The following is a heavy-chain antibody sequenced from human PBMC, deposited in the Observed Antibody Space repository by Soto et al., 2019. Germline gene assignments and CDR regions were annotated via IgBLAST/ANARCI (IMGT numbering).Heavy chain of an antibody. V-gene: IGHV1-69*06. Sequence: SVKVSCKASGGSFSNHAISWVRQAPGQGLEWMGGIIPMFGTANYAQRFQGRVTTTADKYTNTAYMELTSLTSEDTAVYYCARGDDFDYYYGVDVWAQGTTVTVS. CDR3: ARGDDFDYYYGVDV. J-gene: IGHJ6*02. CDR1: GGSFSNHA. CDR2: IIPMFGTA. D-gene: IGHD3-16*01.